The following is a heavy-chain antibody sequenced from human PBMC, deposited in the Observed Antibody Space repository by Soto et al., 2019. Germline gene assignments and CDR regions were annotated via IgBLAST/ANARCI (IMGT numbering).Heavy chain of an antibody. CDR1: GGSISSYY. CDR2: IYTSGST. V-gene: IGHV4-4*07. J-gene: IGHJ5*02. Sequence: NPSETLSLTCTVSGGSISSYYWSWIRQPAGKGLEWIGRIYTSGSTNYNPSLKSRVTMSVDTSKNQFSLKLSSVTAADTAVYYCARVHGSYVFEWFDPWGQGTLVTVSS. CDR3: ARVHGSYVFEWFDP. D-gene: IGHD1-26*01.